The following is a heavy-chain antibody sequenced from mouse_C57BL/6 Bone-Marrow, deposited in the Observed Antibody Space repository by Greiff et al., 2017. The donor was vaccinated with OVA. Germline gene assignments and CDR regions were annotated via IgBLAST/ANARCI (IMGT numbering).Heavy chain of an antibody. Sequence: EVKLMESGPELVKPGDSVKISCKASGYSFTGYFMNWVMQSHGKSLEWIGRINPYNGDTFYNQKFKGKATLTVDKSSSTAHMELRSLTSEDSAVYYCARSLYYYGSRTAWFAYWGQGTLVTVSA. CDR1: GYSFTGYF. J-gene: IGHJ3*01. D-gene: IGHD1-1*01. CDR3: ARSLYYYGSRTAWFAY. CDR2: INPYNGDT. V-gene: IGHV1-20*01.